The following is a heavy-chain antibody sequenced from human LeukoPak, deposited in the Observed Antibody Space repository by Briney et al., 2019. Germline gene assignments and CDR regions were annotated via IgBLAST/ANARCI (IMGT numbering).Heavy chain of an antibody. Sequence: TSETLSLTCTVSGGSIGSDYWSWIRQPPGKGLEWIGYIYYSGSRNYNPSLKSRVTISVDTSKNQFSLMLSSVSAADTAVYYCARGAWYFDIWGRGTLVTVSS. CDR3: ARGAWYFDI. CDR2: IYYSGSR. V-gene: IGHV4-59*01. CDR1: GGSIGSDY. J-gene: IGHJ2*01.